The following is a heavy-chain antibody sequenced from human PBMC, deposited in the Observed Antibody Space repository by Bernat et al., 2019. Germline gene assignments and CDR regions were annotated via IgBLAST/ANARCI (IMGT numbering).Heavy chain of an antibody. Sequence: EVQLVESGGGLVKPGGSLRLSCAASGFTFSDYIMNWVRQAPGKGLEWVSPISSSSSYIYYADSVRGRFTISRDNAKNSLYLQVNSLRAEDTAVYYCARRSFNRMDDNIFDYWGQGTLVTVSS. CDR1: GFTFSDYI. D-gene: IGHD3-16*02. CDR2: ISSSSSYI. V-gene: IGHV3-21*01. J-gene: IGHJ4*02. CDR3: ARRSFNRMDDNIFDY.